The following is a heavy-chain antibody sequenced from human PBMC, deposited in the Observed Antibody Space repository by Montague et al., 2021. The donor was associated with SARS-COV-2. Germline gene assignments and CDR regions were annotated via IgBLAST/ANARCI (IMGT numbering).Heavy chain of an antibody. CDR3: ARDTRITMLVVVNRYGMDV. Sequence: SETLSLTCTVSGGAISSSSYYWGWIRQPPGKGLEWIGSIYYSGSTYYNPSLKSRVTISVDTSKNQFSLKLSSVTAADTAVYYCARDTRITMLVVVNRYGMDVWGQGTTVIVS. D-gene: IGHD3-22*01. CDR1: GGAISSSSYY. V-gene: IGHV4-39*07. J-gene: IGHJ6*02. CDR2: IYYSGST.